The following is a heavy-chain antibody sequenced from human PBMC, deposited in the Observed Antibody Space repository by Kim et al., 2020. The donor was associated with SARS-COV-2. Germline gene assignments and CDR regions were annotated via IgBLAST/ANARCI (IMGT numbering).Heavy chain of an antibody. CDR3: ARVARTYGELDY. V-gene: IGHV4-59*01. CDR1: GGSISSYY. J-gene: IGHJ4*02. D-gene: IGHD4-17*01. Sequence: SETLSLTCTVSGGSISSYYWSWIRQPPGKGLEWIGYIYYSGSTNYNPSLKSRVTISVDTSKNQFSLKLSSVTAADTAVYYCARVARTYGELDYWGQGTLVTVSS. CDR2: IYYSGST.